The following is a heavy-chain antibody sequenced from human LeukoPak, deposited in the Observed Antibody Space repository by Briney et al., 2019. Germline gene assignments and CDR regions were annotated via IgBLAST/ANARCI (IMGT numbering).Heavy chain of an antibody. Sequence: ASVKVSCKASGYTLTSYGISWVRQAPGQGLEWMGWISAYNGNTNYAQKLQGRVTMTTDTSTSTAYMELRNLRSDDTAVYYCASVRQLVLNYWAQGTLVTVSS. V-gene: IGHV1-18*01. CDR1: GYTLTSYG. D-gene: IGHD6-13*01. CDR2: ISAYNGNT. J-gene: IGHJ4*02. CDR3: ASVRQLVLNY.